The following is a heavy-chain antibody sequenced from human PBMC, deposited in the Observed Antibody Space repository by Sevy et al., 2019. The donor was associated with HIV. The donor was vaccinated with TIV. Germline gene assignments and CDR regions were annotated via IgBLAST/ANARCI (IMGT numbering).Heavy chain of an antibody. CDR1: GFAFYEYS. Sequence: GGSLRLSCAASGFAFYEYSMSWIRQAPGKGLEWVATLSFGCGKIDYADSVKGRFTISRDNLKNSFYLQMDNLRVEDTALCYCAREGCSRPHDYWGQGTRVTVSS. D-gene: IGHD2-8*01. J-gene: IGHJ4*02. CDR2: LSFGCGKI. V-gene: IGHV3-23*01. CDR3: AREGCSRPHDY.